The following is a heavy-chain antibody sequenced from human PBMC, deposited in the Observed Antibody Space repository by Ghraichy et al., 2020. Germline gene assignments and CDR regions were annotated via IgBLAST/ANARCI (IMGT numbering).Heavy chain of an antibody. J-gene: IGHJ3*02. Sequence: GESLNISCAASGFTFSSYDMHWVRQATGKGLEWVSAIGTAGDTYYPGSVKGRFTISRENAKNSLYLQMNSLRAGDTAVYYCARGVGVQKDYAFDIWGQGTMVTVSS. D-gene: IGHD1-26*01. CDR2: IGTAGDT. V-gene: IGHV3-13*01. CDR3: ARGVGVQKDYAFDI. CDR1: GFTFSSYD.